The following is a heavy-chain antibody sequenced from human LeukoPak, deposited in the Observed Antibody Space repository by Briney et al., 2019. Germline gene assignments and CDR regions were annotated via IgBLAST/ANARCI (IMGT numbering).Heavy chain of an antibody. D-gene: IGHD5-24*01. Sequence: GGSLRLSCAASGFTFCSYSMNWVRQAPGKGLEWVSSISSSSSYIYYADSVKGRFTISRDNAKNSLYLQMNSLRAEDTAVYYCARDIAEMATIPFDYWGQGTLVTVSS. CDR1: GFTFCSYS. CDR2: ISSSSSYI. CDR3: ARDIAEMATIPFDY. J-gene: IGHJ4*02. V-gene: IGHV3-21*01.